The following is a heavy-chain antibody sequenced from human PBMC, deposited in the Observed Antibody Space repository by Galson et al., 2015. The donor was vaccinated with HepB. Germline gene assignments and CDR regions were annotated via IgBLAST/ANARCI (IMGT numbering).Heavy chain of an antibody. D-gene: IGHD3-3*01. CDR3: ARYDFREGTWPAFDY. CDR2: IDPHDSYT. V-gene: IGHV5-10-1*01. CDR1: GYRFTSYW. Sequence: QSGAEVKKPGESLRISCKGSGYRFTSYWISWVRQMPGKGLEWMGRIDPHDSYTDYSPSFQGHVTISHDKSISTAYLQWSGLKASDTADYYCARYDFREGTWPAFDYWGQGTLVTVSS. J-gene: IGHJ4*02.